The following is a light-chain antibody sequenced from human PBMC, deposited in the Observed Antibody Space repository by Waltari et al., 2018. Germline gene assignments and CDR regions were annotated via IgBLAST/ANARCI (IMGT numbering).Light chain of an antibody. CDR1: QSISSW. V-gene: IGKV1-5*03. J-gene: IGKJ1*01. CDR2: KAS. CDR3: QQYSSYWT. Sequence: DIQMTQSPSTLSASVGDRVTITCRAGQSISSWLAWYQQKPGKPPNLLIYKASTLQSGVPSRFSGSGSGTEFTLTISSLQPDDFATYFCQQYSSYWTFGQGTKVEIK.